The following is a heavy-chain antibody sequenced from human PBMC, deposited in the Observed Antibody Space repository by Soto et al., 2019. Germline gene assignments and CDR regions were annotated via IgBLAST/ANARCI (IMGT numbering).Heavy chain of an antibody. J-gene: IGHJ3*02. D-gene: IGHD6-19*01. V-gene: IGHV3-23*01. Sequence: GGSLRLSCAASGFTFSSYAMSWVRQAPGKGLEWVSAISGSGGSTYYADSVKGRFTISRDNSKNTLYLQMNSLRAEDTAVYYCAKDPPAIAVAGDDAFDIWGQGTMVTVS. CDR2: ISGSGGST. CDR3: AKDPPAIAVAGDDAFDI. CDR1: GFTFSSYA.